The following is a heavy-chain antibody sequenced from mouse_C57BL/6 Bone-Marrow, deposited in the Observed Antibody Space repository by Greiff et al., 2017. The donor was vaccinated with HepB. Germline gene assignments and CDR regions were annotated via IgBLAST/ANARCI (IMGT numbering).Heavy chain of an antibody. D-gene: IGHD1-1*01. V-gene: IGHV1-69*01. Sequence: QVQLKQSGAELVMPGASVKLSCKASGYTFTSYWMHWVKQRPGQGLEWIGEIDPSDSYTNYNQKFKGKSTLTVDKSSSTAYMQLSSLTSEDSAVYYCARPHHGSSFWFAYWGQGTLVTVSA. CDR1: GYTFTSYW. CDR3: ARPHHGSSFWFAY. J-gene: IGHJ3*01. CDR2: IDPSDSYT.